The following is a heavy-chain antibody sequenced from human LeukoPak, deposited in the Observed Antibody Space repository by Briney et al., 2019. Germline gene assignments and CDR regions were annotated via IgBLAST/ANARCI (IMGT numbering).Heavy chain of an antibody. Sequence: PSEILSLTCTVSGGSISSYYWSWIRQPPGKGLEWIGYIYYSGSTNYNPSLKSRVTISVDTSKNQFSLKLSSVTAADTAVYYCARCDSSGYYEFDYWGQGTLVTVSS. CDR3: ARCDSSGYYEFDY. J-gene: IGHJ4*02. V-gene: IGHV4-59*01. CDR2: IYYSGST. CDR1: GGSISSYY. D-gene: IGHD3-22*01.